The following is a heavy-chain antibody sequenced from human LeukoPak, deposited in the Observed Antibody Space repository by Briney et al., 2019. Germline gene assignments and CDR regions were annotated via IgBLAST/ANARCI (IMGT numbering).Heavy chain of an antibody. J-gene: IGHJ4*02. V-gene: IGHV4-30-2*01. CDR1: GGSIGSGGYS. Sequence: KPSETLSLTCAVSGGSIGSGGYSWSWIRQPPGKGLEWIGYIYHSGSTYYNPSLKSRVTISADRSKNQFSLKLSFVTAADTAVYYCARGSGSYSYYFDYWGQGTLVTVSS. CDR2: IYHSGST. D-gene: IGHD1-26*01. CDR3: ARGSGSYSYYFDY.